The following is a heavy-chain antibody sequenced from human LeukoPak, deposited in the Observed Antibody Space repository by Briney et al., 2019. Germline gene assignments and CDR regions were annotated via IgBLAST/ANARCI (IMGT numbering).Heavy chain of an antibody. CDR3: AKDHLPGIVVADRDY. CDR2: ISGSGSST. CDR1: GFTFSSYA. Sequence: GGSLRLSCAASGFTFSSYAMSWVRQAPGEGLEWVSPISGSGSSTYYADSVKGRFTISRDNSKNTVYLQMNSLRAEDTAVYYCAKDHLPGIVVADRDYWGQGTLVTVSS. J-gene: IGHJ4*02. D-gene: IGHD6-19*01. V-gene: IGHV3-23*01.